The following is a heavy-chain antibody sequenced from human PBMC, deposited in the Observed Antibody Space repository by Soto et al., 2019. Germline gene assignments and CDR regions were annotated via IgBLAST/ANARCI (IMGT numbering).Heavy chain of an antibody. Sequence: QLQLQESGPGLVKPSETLSLTCTVSGGSISGNNHYWGRIRQSPGKGLEWIGSIPFSGSTNYNPSRKSRDRVSMEASMNQFALRMSSVTAPDTAVLYGARLGSSCCDQGSYFDSWGQGLLVIVSS. V-gene: IGHV4-39*01. J-gene: IGHJ4*02. CDR2: IPFSGST. D-gene: IGHD2-2*01. CDR1: GGSISGNNHY. CDR3: ARLGSSCCDQGSYFDS.